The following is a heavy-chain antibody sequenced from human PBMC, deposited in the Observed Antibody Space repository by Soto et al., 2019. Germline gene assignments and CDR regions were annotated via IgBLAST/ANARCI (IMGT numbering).Heavy chain of an antibody. CDR1: GFTFSSHE. J-gene: IGHJ4*02. V-gene: IGHV1-8*01. Sequence: ASVKVSCKPCGFTFSSHEINRVLQATGQGLEWMGWMNPNSVNTGYVQKLQGRVTMTRDTSISTANMKLRSLRSDDTAVYYCARVEATTVTTFRSSDYWGQGTLVTVSS. CDR3: ARVEATTVTTFRSSDY. D-gene: IGHD4-17*01. CDR2: MNPNSVNT.